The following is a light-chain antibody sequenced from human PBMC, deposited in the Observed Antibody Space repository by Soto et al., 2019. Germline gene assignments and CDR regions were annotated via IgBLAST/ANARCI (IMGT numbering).Light chain of an antibody. CDR1: SSNIGAGYD. CDR3: QCYDSSLSGSV. Sequence: QSVLTQPPSVSGAPGQRVTISCTGSSSNIGAGYDVHWYQQLPGTAPKLLIYGNSNRPSGVPDRFSGSKAGTSASLAITGLQAEDGADYYCQCYDSSLSGSVFGGGTKVTVL. CDR2: GNS. J-gene: IGLJ3*02. V-gene: IGLV1-40*01.